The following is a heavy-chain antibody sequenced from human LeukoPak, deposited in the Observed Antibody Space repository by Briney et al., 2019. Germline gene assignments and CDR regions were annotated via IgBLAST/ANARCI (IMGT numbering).Heavy chain of an antibody. CDR1: GFTVSTYY. CDR2: IYSGGST. J-gene: IGHJ4*02. Sequence: GGSLRLSCAASGFTVSTYYMTWVRQAPGKGLECVSVIYSGGSTYYADSVKGRFTVSRDNSKNTVDLQMDSLRAEDTAVYYCARDVNAAKNGLHYGADCWGQGSLVTVSS. V-gene: IGHV3-53*01. CDR3: ARDVNAAKNGLHYGADC. D-gene: IGHD3-16*01.